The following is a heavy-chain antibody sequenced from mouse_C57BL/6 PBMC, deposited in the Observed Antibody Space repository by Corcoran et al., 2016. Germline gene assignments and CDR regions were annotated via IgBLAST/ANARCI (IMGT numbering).Heavy chain of an antibody. Sequence: QVQLQQSGPELVKPGASVKISCKASGYTFTDYYINWVKQRPGQGLEWIGWIFPGSGSTYYNEKFKGKATLTVDKSSSTAYMLLSSLTSEDSAVYFCAREADYYGSSYDAMDYWGQGTSVTVSS. V-gene: IGHV1-75*01. CDR1: GYTFTDYY. J-gene: IGHJ4*01. CDR2: IFPGSGST. CDR3: AREADYYGSSYDAMDY. D-gene: IGHD1-1*01.